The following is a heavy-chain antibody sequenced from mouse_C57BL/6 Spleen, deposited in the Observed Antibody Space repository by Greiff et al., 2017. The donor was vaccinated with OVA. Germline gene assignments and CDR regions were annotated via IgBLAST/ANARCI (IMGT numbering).Heavy chain of an antibody. CDR1: GYTFTSYW. V-gene: IGHV1-59*01. CDR2: IDPSDSYT. J-gene: IGHJ4*01. D-gene: IGHD2-4*01. CDR3: ARRGYEYDYYAMDY. Sequence: QVQLQQPGAELVRPGTSVKLSCKASGYTFTSYWMHWVKQRPGQGLEWIGVIDPSDSYTNYNQKFKGKATLTVDTSSSTAYMQLSSLTSEDSAVYYCARRGYEYDYYAMDYWGQGTSVTVSS.